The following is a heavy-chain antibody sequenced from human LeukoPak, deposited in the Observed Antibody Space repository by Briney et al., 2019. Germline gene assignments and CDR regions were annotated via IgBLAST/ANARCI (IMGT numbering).Heavy chain of an antibody. CDR1: GFTFSSYA. J-gene: IGHJ3*02. V-gene: IGHV3-23*01. D-gene: IGHD2-2*01. Sequence: AGGSLRLSCAASGFTFSSYAMSWVRQAPGKGLEWVSAISGSGGSTYYADSVKGRFTISRDNSKNTLYLQMNSLRAEDTAVYYCAKGRGYCSSTNCYLSLVNAFDIWGQGTMVTVSS. CDR3: AKGRGYCSSTNCYLSLVNAFDI. CDR2: ISGSGGST.